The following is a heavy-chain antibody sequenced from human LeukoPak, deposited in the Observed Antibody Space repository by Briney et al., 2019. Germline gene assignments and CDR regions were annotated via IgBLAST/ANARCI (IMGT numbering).Heavy chain of an antibody. CDR2: ISAYNGNT. CDR3: ARDQLTYGRYRPATSSWNY. D-gene: IGHD1-1*01. V-gene: IGHV1-18*01. CDR1: GYTFTSYG. Sequence: ASVKVSCKASGYTFTSYGISWVRQAPGQGLEWMGWISAYNGNTNYAQKLQGRVTMTTDTSTSTAYMELRSLRSDDTAVYYCARDQLTYGRYRPATSSWNYWGQGTLVTVSS. J-gene: IGHJ4*02.